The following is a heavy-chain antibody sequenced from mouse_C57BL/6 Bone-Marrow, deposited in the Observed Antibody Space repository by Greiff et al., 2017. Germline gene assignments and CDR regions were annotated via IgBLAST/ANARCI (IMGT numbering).Heavy chain of an antibody. CDR1: GFTFSSYG. CDR2: ISSGGSYT. J-gene: IGHJ2*01. CDR3: ARQGRYYFDY. Sequence: EVQGVESGGDLVKPGGSLKLSCAASGFTFSSYGMSWVRQTPDKRLEWVATISSGGSYTYYPDSVKGRFTISRDNAKNTRYLQMSSLKSEDTAMYYCARQGRYYFDYWGQGTTLTVSS. V-gene: IGHV5-6*01.